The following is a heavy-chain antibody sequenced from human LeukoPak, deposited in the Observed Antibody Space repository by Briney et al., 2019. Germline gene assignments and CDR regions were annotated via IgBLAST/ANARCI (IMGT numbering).Heavy chain of an antibody. V-gene: IGHV3-30*18. J-gene: IGHJ6*02. CDR3: AKDFNMIVPHGMDV. CDR2: ISYDGSNK. D-gene: IGHD3-22*01. Sequence: GGSLRLSCAASGFTFSSYGMHWVRQAPGKGLEWVAVISYDGSNKYYADSVKGRFTISRDNSKNTLYLQMNSLRAEDTAVYYCAKDFNMIVPHGMDVWGQGTTVTVSS. CDR1: GFTFSSYG.